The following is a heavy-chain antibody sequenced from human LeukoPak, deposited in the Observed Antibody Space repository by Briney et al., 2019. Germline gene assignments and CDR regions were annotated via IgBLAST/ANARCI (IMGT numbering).Heavy chain of an antibody. D-gene: IGHD2-2*01. V-gene: IGHV3-7*04. J-gene: IGHJ5*02. CDR3: ARGVGWFDP. CDR1: GFSFSNHW. Sequence: PGGSLRLSCEASGFSFSNHWMSWVRQAPGKGLEWVANINEDGSEKTYVDSVKGRFTISRDYAKKSVYLQMNSLTAEDTAMYYCARGVGWFDPWGQGTLVTVSS. CDR2: INEDGSEK.